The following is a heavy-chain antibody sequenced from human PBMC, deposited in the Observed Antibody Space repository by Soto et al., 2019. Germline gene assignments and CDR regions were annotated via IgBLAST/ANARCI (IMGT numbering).Heavy chain of an antibody. CDR3: ARSRGSGWSFDY. CDR1: GGSISTYY. CDR2: IYYSGST. D-gene: IGHD6-19*01. Sequence: SETLSLTCTVSGGSISTYYWSWFRQFPGKCLEWIGYIYYSGSTKYNPSLNSRVTISLDKAKNQFSLKLTSLNTADTAVYYCARSRGSGWSFDYWGQGXLVTVYS. J-gene: IGHJ4*02. V-gene: IGHV4-59*01.